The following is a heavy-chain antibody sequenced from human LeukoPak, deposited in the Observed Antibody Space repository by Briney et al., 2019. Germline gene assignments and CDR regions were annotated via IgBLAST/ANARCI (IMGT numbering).Heavy chain of an antibody. CDR2: INPNSGGT. CDR3: GRAPASTVGSTTGYFDP. J-gene: IGHJ5*02. CDR1: GYTFTGYY. Sequence: ASVKVSCKASGYTFTGYYLHWVRQAPGQGLEWMGWINPNSGGTIYAQKFQGRVPMARDTSISSAYMELTGLRSDDTAVYFCGRAPASTVGSTTGYFDPWGQGTLVTVSS. V-gene: IGHV1-2*02. D-gene: IGHD1-26*01.